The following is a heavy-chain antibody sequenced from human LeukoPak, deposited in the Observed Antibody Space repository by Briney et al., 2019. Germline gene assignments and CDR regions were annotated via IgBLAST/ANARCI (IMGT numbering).Heavy chain of an antibody. CDR1: GGSISSSSYY. CDR3: ARSFWAAHVDY. CDR2: IYYSGST. Sequence: PSETLSLTCTVSGGSISSSSYYWGWIRQPPGKGLEWIGSIYYSGSTYYNPSLKSRVTISVDTSKNQFSLKLSPVTAADTAVYYCARSFWAAHVDYWGQGTLVTVSS. D-gene: IGHD3-3*01. V-gene: IGHV4-39*07. J-gene: IGHJ4*02.